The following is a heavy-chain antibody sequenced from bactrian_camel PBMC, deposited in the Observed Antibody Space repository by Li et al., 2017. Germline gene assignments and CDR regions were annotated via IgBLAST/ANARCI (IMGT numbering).Heavy chain of an antibody. Sequence: HVQLVESGGGSVQAGGSLRISCTASGLTFDVSDMAWYRQAPGTECEKVSTRRRDGSNVYADSVKGRFTVSPDNAKNTVYLQMNLLKPEDTAMYYCGADHAELYCGASRTTYNYRGQGTQVTVS. CDR2: RRRDGSN. D-gene: IGHD2*01. CDR1: GLTFDVSD. J-gene: IGHJ4*01. V-gene: IGHV3S63*01.